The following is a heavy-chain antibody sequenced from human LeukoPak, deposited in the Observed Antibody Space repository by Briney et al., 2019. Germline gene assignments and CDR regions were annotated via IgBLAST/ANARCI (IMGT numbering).Heavy chain of an antibody. CDR2: ISSSRTTI. CDR3: ARASYCSSPSCLTPLDY. CDR1: GFTFSSYA. Sequence: GGSLRLSCAASGFTFSSYAMSWVRQAPGKGLEWVSYISSSRTTIYFADSVKGRFTISRDNAKNSLYLQMNSLRAEDTAVYYCARASYCSSPSCLTPLDYWGQGTLVTVSS. V-gene: IGHV3-48*01. J-gene: IGHJ4*02. D-gene: IGHD2-2*01.